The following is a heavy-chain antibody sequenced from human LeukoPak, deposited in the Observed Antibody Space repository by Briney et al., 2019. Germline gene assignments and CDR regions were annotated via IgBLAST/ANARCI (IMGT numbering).Heavy chain of an antibody. Sequence: GGSLRLSCAASGFTFRNYGMHWVRQAPGKGLEWVAVIWYDGSNKYYVDSGKGRFTVSRDNSKNMLYLQMNSLGAEDTALYYCARDRGWPAVHFDLWGQGTLVTVSS. V-gene: IGHV3-33*01. D-gene: IGHD2-15*01. J-gene: IGHJ4*02. CDR2: IWYDGSNK. CDR3: ARDRGWPAVHFDL. CDR1: GFTFRNYG.